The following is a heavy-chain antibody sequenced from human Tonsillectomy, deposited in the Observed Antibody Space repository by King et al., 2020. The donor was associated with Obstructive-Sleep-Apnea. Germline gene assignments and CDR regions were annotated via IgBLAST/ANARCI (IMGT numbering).Heavy chain of an antibody. V-gene: IGHV5-10-1*01. CDR2: IGPSDSYT. J-gene: IGHJ4*02. CDR3: ATSNVGSFNY. Sequence: QLVQSGPEVKKPGDSLRISCKGSGYTFTTYWISLVRQMPGKGLEWMGRIGPSDSYTKYSPPFEGHVTISVYKSLTTVYLQWSSLKASDTAMYFCATSNVGSFNYWGQGTLITVSP. D-gene: IGHD1-26*01. CDR1: GYTFTTYW.